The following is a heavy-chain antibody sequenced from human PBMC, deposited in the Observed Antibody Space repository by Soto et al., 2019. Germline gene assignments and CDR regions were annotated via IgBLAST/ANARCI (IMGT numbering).Heavy chain of an antibody. CDR2: ISVNGGST. Sequence: EVQLLESGGGLVQAGGSLRVSCAASGFTFSSCAMGWVRQAPGKGLEWVSSISVNGGSTYYVDSVKGRFTISRDNSKNILYLHMISRRAEDTAVYYWAKERNSWYSSGSDSWGQGTLVTVSS. J-gene: IGHJ4*02. CDR3: AKERNSWYSSGSDS. D-gene: IGHD2-15*01. CDR1: GFTFSSCA. V-gene: IGHV3-23*01.